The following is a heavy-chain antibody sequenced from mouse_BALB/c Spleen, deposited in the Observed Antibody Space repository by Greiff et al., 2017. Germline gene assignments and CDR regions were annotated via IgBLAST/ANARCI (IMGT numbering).Heavy chain of an antibody. Sequence: KLMESGPGLVKPSQSLSLTCTVTGYSITSDYAWNWIRQFPGNKLEWMGYISYSGSTSYNPSLKSRISITRDTSKNQFFLQLNSVTTEDTATYYCARVDGSWYFDVWGAGTTVTVSS. V-gene: IGHV3-2*02. CDR1: GYSITSDYA. CDR2: ISYSGST. D-gene: IGHD2-3*01. J-gene: IGHJ1*01. CDR3: ARVDGSWYFDV.